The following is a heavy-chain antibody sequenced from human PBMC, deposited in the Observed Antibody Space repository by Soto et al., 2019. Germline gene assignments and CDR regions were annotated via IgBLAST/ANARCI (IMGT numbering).Heavy chain of an antibody. CDR2: ISAYNGNT. CDR3: AREGAVPTAIRPSYYFDY. J-gene: IGHJ4*02. D-gene: IGHD2-2*01. Sequence: QVQLVQSGAEVKKPGASVKVSCKTSDYTFSSYGITWLRQAPGQGLEWMGWISAYNGNTDYAQKFQGRVTMTRDTSTTTACMELRSLTSDDTAIYFCAREGAVPTAIRPSYYFDYWGQGTLVTVSS. V-gene: IGHV1-18*01. CDR1: DYTFSSYG.